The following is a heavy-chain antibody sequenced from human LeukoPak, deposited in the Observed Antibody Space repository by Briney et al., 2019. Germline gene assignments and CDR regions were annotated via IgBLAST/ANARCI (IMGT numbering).Heavy chain of an antibody. CDR3: ARDSVPMIVVVIADPEYFHH. V-gene: IGHV7-4-1*02. J-gene: IGHJ1*01. CDR1: GYTFTSYA. Sequence: GASVKVSCKASGYTFTSYAMNWVRQAPGQGLEWMGWINTNTGNPTYAQGFTGRFVFSLDTSVSTAYLQINSLKAEDTAVYYCARDSVPMIVVVIADPEYFHHWGQGTLVTVSS. D-gene: IGHD3-22*01. CDR2: INTNTGNP.